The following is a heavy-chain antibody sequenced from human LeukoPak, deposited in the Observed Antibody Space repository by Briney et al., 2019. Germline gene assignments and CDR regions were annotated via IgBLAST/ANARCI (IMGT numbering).Heavy chain of an antibody. CDR1: GFTFGDYS. Sequence: GGSLRLSCTASGFTFGDYSMSWVRQAPGKGLEWVGFLRSKGYGGTTEYAASVKGRFTISRDDSKSTAYLQMNSLKIEDTAVYYCTRAGGTVELYWGQGTLVTVSS. V-gene: IGHV3-49*04. D-gene: IGHD1-7*01. J-gene: IGHJ4*02. CDR3: TRAGGTVELY. CDR2: LRSKGYGGTT.